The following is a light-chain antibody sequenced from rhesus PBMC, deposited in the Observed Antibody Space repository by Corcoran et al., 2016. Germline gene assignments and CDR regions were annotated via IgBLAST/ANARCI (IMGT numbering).Light chain of an antibody. Sequence: DIQLTQSPSSLSASVGDRVTIACQASQAINNNLAWYQERPGRAPKLLIYHASTLQSGVPSSLSGSGSGTYFTLTIHNLQPEDVATYDCQHAYNSPWTFGRGTKMEI. CDR3: QHAYNSPWT. CDR1: QAINNN. CDR2: HAS. V-gene: IGKV1-25*01. J-gene: IGKJ1*01.